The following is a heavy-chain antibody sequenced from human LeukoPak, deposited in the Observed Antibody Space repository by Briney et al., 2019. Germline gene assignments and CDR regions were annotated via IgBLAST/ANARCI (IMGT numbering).Heavy chain of an antibody. Sequence: SETLSLTCTVSGGSISSYYWGWIRQPPGKGLEWIGSIYYSGSTSYNPSLKSRVTISLDTSKNQFSLKLTPVTAADTAVYYCARKGYSISWYSPWGQGTLVTVSS. J-gene: IGHJ5*02. D-gene: IGHD6-13*01. CDR1: GGSISSYY. CDR2: IYYSGST. V-gene: IGHV4-39*07. CDR3: ARKGYSISWYSP.